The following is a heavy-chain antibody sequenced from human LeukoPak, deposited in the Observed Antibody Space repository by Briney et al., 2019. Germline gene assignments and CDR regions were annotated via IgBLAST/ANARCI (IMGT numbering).Heavy chain of an antibody. CDR3: ARDSSYSSREYYFDY. CDR2: ISYDGNNE. Sequence: QAGGSLRLSCAASGFTFGAYAMHWVRQSPGKGLEWVALISYDGNNEWYADSVKGRFTVSRDNSKNTLYLQMNSLRAEDTAVYYCARDSSYSSREYYFDYWSQGTLVTVSS. D-gene: IGHD6-19*01. CDR1: GFTFGAYA. V-gene: IGHV3-30*04. J-gene: IGHJ4*02.